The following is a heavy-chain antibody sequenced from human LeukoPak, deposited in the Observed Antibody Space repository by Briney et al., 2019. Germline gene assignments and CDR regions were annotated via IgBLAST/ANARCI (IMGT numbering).Heavy chain of an antibody. D-gene: IGHD1-1*01. V-gene: IGHV3-23*01. Sequence: PGGSLRLSCAASGFTFSSYAMSWVRQAPGKGLEWVSAISGSGGSTYYADSVKGRFTISRDNSKNTLYLQMNSLRAEDTAVYYCATGPGLDRLTPFDYWGQGTLVTVSS. CDR3: ATGPGLDRLTPFDY. CDR1: GFTFSSYA. CDR2: ISGSGGST. J-gene: IGHJ4*02.